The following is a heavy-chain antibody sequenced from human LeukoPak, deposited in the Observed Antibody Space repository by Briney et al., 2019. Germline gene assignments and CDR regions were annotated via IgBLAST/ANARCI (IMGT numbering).Heavy chain of an antibody. V-gene: IGHV3-30-3*01. Sequence: PGGSLRLSCAASGFTFSSYAMHWVRQAPGKGLGWVAVISYDGSNKYYADSVKGRFTISRDNSKNTLYLQMNSLRPEDTAVYYCARETYQSMVWWRADYWGQGTLVTVSS. J-gene: IGHJ4*02. CDR2: ISYDGSNK. CDR3: ARETYQSMVWWRADY. CDR1: GFTFSSYA. D-gene: IGHD1-26*01.